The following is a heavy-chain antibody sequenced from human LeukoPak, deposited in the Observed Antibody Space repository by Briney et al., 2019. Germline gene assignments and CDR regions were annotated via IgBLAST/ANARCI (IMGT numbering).Heavy chain of an antibody. Sequence: SKTLSLTCTVSGGSISSGGYYWSWIRQHPGKGLEWIGYIYDSGSTYYNPSLKSRVTISVDTSKNQFSLKLSSVTAADTAVYYCARGEPGIAVAGSGYYFDYWGQGTLVTVSS. CDR2: IYDSGST. CDR3: ARGEPGIAVAGSGYYFDY. D-gene: IGHD6-19*01. V-gene: IGHV4-31*03. J-gene: IGHJ4*02. CDR1: GGSISSGGYY.